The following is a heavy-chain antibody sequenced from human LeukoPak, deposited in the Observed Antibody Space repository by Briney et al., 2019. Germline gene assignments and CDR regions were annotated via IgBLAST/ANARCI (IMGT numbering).Heavy chain of an antibody. CDR1: GGSISSGGYS. CDR3: ARVLASSGYNYYYYGMDV. J-gene: IGHJ6*02. D-gene: IGHD3-22*01. CDR2: IYHSGST. V-gene: IGHV4-30-2*01. Sequence: KPSQTLSLTCAVSGGSISSGGYSWSWIRQPPGKGLEWIGYIYHSGSTYYDPSLKSRVTISVDRSKNQFSLKLSSVTAADTAVYYCARVLASSGYNYYYYGMDVWGQGTTVTVSS.